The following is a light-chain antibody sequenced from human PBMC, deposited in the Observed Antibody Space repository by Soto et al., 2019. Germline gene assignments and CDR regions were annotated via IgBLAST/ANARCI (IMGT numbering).Light chain of an antibody. CDR2: SAS. J-gene: IGKJ1*01. Sequence: DIQMTQSPSSLSASVGDRVTITCRASQSISSYLNWYQQKPGKAPKLLINSASSLQSGVPSRFSGSGSGTDFTLTISSLQPEDFANYYCQQSSSTPQTFGQGTKVDIK. CDR1: QSISSY. CDR3: QQSSSTPQT. V-gene: IGKV1-39*01.